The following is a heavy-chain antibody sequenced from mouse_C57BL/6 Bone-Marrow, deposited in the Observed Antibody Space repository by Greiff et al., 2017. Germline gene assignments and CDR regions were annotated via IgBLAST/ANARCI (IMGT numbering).Heavy chain of an antibody. CDR2: IYPRSGNT. D-gene: IGHD1-1*01. CDR1: GYTFTSYG. J-gene: IGHJ1*03. Sequence: VQLQESGAELARPGASVKLSCKASGYTFTSYGISWVKQRTGQGLEWIGEIYPRSGNTYYNEKFKGKATLTADKSSSTAYMELRSLTSADSAVYFGARESVCYCGSRRYFDVWGTGTTVTVSS. V-gene: IGHV1-81*01. CDR3: ARESVCYCGSRRYFDV.